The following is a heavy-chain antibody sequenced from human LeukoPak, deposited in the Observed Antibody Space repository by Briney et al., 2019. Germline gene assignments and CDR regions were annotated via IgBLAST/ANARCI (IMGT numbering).Heavy chain of an antibody. D-gene: IGHD2-2*02. J-gene: IGHJ4*02. CDR2: IHSDGRIT. Sequence: GGSLRLSCAGSGFTFSSYWTHWVRQAPGKGLVWVSRIHSDGRITTYADSVKGRFTISKDNARNTLYLQMNTLRVEDTAVYYCASLGCSSTSCYNYWGQGTLVTVSS. V-gene: IGHV3-74*01. CDR1: GFTFSSYW. CDR3: ASLGCSSTSCYNY.